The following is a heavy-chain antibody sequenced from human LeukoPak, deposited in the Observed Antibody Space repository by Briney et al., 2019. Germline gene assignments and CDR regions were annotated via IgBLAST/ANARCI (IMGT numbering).Heavy chain of an antibody. CDR1: GFTFSSYS. V-gene: IGHV3-21*01. CDR3: ARETNYGDYAPYY. D-gene: IGHD4-17*01. Sequence: GGSLRLSCAASGFTFSSYSMNWVRQAPGKGLEWVSSISSSSSYIYYADSVKGRFTISRDNAKNSLYLQMNSLRAEDTAVYYCARETNYGDYAPYYWGQGTLVTVSS. J-gene: IGHJ4*02. CDR2: ISSSSSYI.